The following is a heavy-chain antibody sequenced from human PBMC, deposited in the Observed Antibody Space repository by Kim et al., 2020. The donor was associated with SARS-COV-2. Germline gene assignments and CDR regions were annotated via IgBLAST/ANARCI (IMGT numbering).Heavy chain of an antibody. Sequence: WGSLRLSCAASGFSFSTYNMNWVRQAPGKGLEWVSSISTSGSYIYYADSVKGRFTISRDNAKNSLYLQMDSLRAEDTAVYYCAKVAGEDYWGQGTRVTVSS. CDR2: ISTSGSYI. CDR3: AKVAGEDY. V-gene: IGHV3-21*01. J-gene: IGHJ4*02. CDR1: GFSFSTYN. D-gene: IGHD3-16*01.